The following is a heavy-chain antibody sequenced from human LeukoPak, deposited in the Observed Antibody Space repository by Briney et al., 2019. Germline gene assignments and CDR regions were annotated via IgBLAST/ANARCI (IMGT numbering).Heavy chain of an antibody. J-gene: IGHJ5*02. V-gene: IGHV1-46*01. CDR3: ASQRLRRDWFDP. Sequence: ASVKVSCKASGYTFTSYYMHWVRQAPGQGLEWMGIINPSGGSTSYAQKFQGRVTMTRETSTSTVYMELSSLRSEDTAVYYCASQRLRRDWFDPWGQGTLVTVSS. CDR2: INPSGGST. CDR1: GYTFTSYY. D-gene: IGHD4-17*01.